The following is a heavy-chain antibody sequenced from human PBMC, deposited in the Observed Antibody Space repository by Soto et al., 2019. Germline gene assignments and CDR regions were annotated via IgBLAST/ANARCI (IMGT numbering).Heavy chain of an antibody. D-gene: IGHD1-26*01. V-gene: IGHV1-18*01. Sequence: GASVKVSCKASGGTFSSYAISWVRQAPGQGLEWMGGISAYNGNTNYAQKLQGRVTMTTDTSTSTAYMELRSLRSEDTAVYYCARDVGSHTSPTPLDAFDIWGQGTMVTVSS. J-gene: IGHJ3*02. CDR2: ISAYNGNT. CDR1: GGTFSSYA. CDR3: ARDVGSHTSPTPLDAFDI.